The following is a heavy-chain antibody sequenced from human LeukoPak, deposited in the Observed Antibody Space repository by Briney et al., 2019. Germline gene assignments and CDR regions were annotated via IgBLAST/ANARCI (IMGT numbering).Heavy chain of an antibody. CDR1: GGSISSGGYS. CDR2: IYYSGST. D-gene: IGHD3-10*01. Sequence: PSQTLSLTCTVSGGSISSGGYSWSWIRQHPGKGLEWIGYIYYSGSTYYNPSLKRRVTISVETSKNQFSLKMSSVNAADTAVYYCARLLGPWFGELFYWFDPWGQGTLVTVSS. J-gene: IGHJ5*02. CDR3: ARLLGPWFGELFYWFDP. V-gene: IGHV4-31*03.